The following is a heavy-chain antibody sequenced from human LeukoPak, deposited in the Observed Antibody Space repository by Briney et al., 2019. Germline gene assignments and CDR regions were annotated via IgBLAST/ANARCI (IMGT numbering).Heavy chain of an antibody. D-gene: IGHD3-10*01. V-gene: IGHV1-8*01. CDR3: AKGFYGSGSYYNFFFDY. Sequence: ASVKVSCKASGYTFTSYDINWVRQATGQGLEWMGWMNPNSGNTGYAQKFQGRVTMTRNTSISTAYMELSSLRSEDTAVYYCAKGFYGSGSYYNFFFDYWGQGTLVTVSS. J-gene: IGHJ4*02. CDR1: GYTFTSYD. CDR2: MNPNSGNT.